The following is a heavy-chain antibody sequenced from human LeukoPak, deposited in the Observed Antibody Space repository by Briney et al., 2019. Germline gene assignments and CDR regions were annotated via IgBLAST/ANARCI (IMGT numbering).Heavy chain of an antibody. J-gene: IGHJ4*02. CDR3: ARDQSGSYVPNFDY. D-gene: IGHD1-26*01. V-gene: IGHV3-21*01. Sequence: GGSLRLSCAASGFTFGSYSMNWVRQAPGKGLEWVSSVSSSSSYIYYADSVKGRFTISRDNAKNSLYLQMNSLRAEDTAVYYCARDQSGSYVPNFDYWGQGTLVTVSS. CDR2: VSSSSSYI. CDR1: GFTFGSYS.